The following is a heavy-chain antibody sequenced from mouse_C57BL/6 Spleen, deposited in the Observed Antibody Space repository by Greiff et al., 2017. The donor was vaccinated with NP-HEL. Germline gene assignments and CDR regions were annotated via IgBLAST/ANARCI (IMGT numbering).Heavy chain of an antibody. CDR2: INPNNGGT. CDR1: GYTFTDYY. J-gene: IGHJ3*01. Sequence: EVQLQQSGPELVKPGASVKISCKASGYTFTDYYMNWVKQSPGKSLEWIGDINPNNGGTSYNQKFKSKATLTVDKSSSTAYMELRSLTSEDSAVYYCAREGFAYWGQGTLVTVSA. CDR3: AREGFAY. V-gene: IGHV1-26*01.